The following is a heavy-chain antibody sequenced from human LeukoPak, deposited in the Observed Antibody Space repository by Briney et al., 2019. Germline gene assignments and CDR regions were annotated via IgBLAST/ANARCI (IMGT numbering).Heavy chain of an antibody. V-gene: IGHV1-69*13. J-gene: IGHJ5*02. CDR1: GGTFSSYA. CDR3: ARVVQPRPPFSGYDR. D-gene: IGHD5-12*01. CDR2: IIPIFGTA. Sequence: GASVKVSCKASGGTFSSYAISWVRQAPGQGLEWMGGIIPIFGTANYAQKFQGRVTITADESTSTAYMELSSLRSEDTAVYYCARVVQPRPPFSGYDRCGQGTLVTVSS.